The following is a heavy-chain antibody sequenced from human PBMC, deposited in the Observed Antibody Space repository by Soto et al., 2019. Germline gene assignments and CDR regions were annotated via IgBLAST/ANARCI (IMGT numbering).Heavy chain of an antibody. CDR3: ARLEGYYDSSGYYAFDYYGMDV. J-gene: IGHJ6*02. Sequence: QVQLVQSGAEVKKPGASVKVSCKASGYTFTSYGISWVRQAPGQGLEWMGWISAYNGNTNYAQKLQGRVTMTTDTSPSTAYMELRSLRSDDTAVYYCARLEGYYDSSGYYAFDYYGMDVWGQGTTVTVSS. CDR2: ISAYNGNT. V-gene: IGHV1-18*01. D-gene: IGHD3-22*01. CDR1: GYTFTSYG.